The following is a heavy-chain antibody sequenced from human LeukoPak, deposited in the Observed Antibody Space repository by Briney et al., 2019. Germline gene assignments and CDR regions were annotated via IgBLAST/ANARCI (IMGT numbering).Heavy chain of an antibody. CDR3: AKDLYYDILTGYYY. V-gene: IGHV3-23*01. D-gene: IGHD3-9*01. CDR1: GFTFDDHA. CDR2: ISGSGGST. J-gene: IGHJ4*02. Sequence: PGGSLRLSCTASGFTFDDHAMHWVRQAPGKGLEWVSAISGSGGSTYYADSVKGRFTISRDNSKNTLYLQMNSLRAEDTAVYYCAKDLYYDILTGYYYWGQGTLVTVSS.